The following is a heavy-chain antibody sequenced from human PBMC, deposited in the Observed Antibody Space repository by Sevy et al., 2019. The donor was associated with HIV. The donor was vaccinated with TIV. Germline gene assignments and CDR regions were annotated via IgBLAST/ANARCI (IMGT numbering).Heavy chain of an antibody. V-gene: IGHV3-7*01. J-gene: IGHJ4*02. CDR3: AHETFGRFES. CDR2: IKGDGSDK. CDR1: GFSFSANW. D-gene: IGHD3-16*01. Sequence: GGSLRLSCAASGFSFSANWMNWVRQAPGKGREGVANIKGDGSDKHYVDSVEGRFTISRDNAKNVLYLQMNSLRVEDTAVYYCAHETFGRFESWGQGTLVTVSS.